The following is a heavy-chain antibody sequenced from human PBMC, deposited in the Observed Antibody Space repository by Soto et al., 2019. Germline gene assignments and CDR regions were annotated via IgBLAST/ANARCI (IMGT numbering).Heavy chain of an antibody. CDR2: IYHSGTT. CDR1: GFSISSGFY. CDR3: ARGMNPQDY. J-gene: IGHJ4*02. V-gene: IGHV4-38-2*02. D-gene: IGHD6-13*01. Sequence: SETLSLTCNVSGFSISSGFYWGWVRQPPGKGLEWIGAIYHSGTTYFNPSLKSRVTMTIVTSKNQFSLSLASVAAADTAMYYCARGMNPQDYWGQGTLVTVSS.